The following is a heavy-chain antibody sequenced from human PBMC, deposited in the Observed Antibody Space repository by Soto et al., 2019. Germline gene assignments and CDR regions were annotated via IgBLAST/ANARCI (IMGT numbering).Heavy chain of an antibody. CDR2: IIPILEVA. CDR1: GGTFSTST. V-gene: IGHV1-69*08. CDR3: ARDSPIGSVFSGYDAISY. J-gene: IGHJ4*02. D-gene: IGHD5-12*01. Sequence: QVQLVQSGAEVKKPGSSVKVSCKASGGTFSTSTFTWVRQAPGQGLEWMGRIIPILEVADYAQAFQGRVTSTANKSTSTAYMDLSSLKSEDTALYYCARDSPIGSVFSGYDAISYWGQGTLVTVSS.